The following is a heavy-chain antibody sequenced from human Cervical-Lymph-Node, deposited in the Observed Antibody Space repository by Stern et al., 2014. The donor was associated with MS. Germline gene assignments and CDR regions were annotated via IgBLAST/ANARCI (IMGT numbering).Heavy chain of an antibody. D-gene: IGHD2/OR15-2a*01. V-gene: IGHV4-4*02. Sequence: QVQLQESGPGMVKPSGTLSLTCAVSGGSVSSTNWWSWVRQSPGKGLEWIGNIYHSGASNYRPSLRSRVPISRDNSKNLLSLHLTSVTAADTAVYYCARERQQYCNSEGCSYWYFDLWGRGTLVTVSS. CDR3: ARERQQYCNSEGCSYWYFDL. CDR2: IYHSGAS. J-gene: IGHJ2*01. CDR1: GGSVSSTNW.